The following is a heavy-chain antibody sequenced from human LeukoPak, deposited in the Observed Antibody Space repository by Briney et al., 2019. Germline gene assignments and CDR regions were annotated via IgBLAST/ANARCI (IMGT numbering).Heavy chain of an antibody. CDR3: ARDIFAGVDTAGMDV. J-gene: IGHJ6*04. V-gene: IGHV1-46*01. CDR1: GYTFTSYY. D-gene: IGHD5-18*01. CDR2: INPSGGST. Sequence: ASVKVSCKASGYTFTSYYMHWVRQAPGQGLEWMGIINPSGGSTSYAQKFQGRVTMTRDMSTSTVYMELSSLRSEDTAVYYCARDIFAGVDTAGMDVWGKGTTVTVSS.